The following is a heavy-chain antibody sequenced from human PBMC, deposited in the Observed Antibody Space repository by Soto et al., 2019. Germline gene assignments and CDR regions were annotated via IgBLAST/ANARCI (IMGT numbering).Heavy chain of an antibody. CDR3: ARSGYYGFVY. CDR1: GEFVIDYY. J-gene: IGHJ4*02. Sequence: PSETLSLTCAVSGEFVIDYYWSWIRQPPGKGLEWIGHIYYTGSTNYNPSLRSRVTMSQDTSKNQFSLKLASVTAADTAVYYCARSGYYGFVYWGQGALVTVSS. V-gene: IGHV4-59*02. CDR2: IYYTGST. D-gene: IGHD3-10*01.